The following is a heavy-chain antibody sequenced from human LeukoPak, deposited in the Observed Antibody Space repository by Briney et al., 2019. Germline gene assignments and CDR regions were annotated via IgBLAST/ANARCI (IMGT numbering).Heavy chain of an antibody. J-gene: IGHJ4*02. CDR3: ARDDLDDYGDYNPDY. V-gene: IGHV3-74*01. Sequence: GGSLRLSCAASGFTFSSYWMHWVRQAPGKGLVWVSRIHSDGSSTTYADSVKGRFTISRDNAKNTLYLQMNSLRAEDTAVYYCARDDLDDYGDYNPDYWGQGTLVTVSS. CDR2: IHSDGSST. D-gene: IGHD4-17*01. CDR1: GFTFSSYW.